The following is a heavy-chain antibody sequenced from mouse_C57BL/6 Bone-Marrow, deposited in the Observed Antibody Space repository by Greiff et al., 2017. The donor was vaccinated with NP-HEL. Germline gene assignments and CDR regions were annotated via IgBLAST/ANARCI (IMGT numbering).Heavy chain of an antibody. Sequence: QVQLQQSGPELVKPGASVKLSCKASGYTFTSYDINWVKQRPGQGLEWIGWIYPRDGSTKYNEKFKGKATLTVDTSSSTAYMELHSLTSEDSAVYFCARSGDGSSPYYAMDYWGQGTSVTVSS. J-gene: IGHJ4*01. CDR3: ARSGDGSSPYYAMDY. V-gene: IGHV1-85*01. CDR2: IYPRDGST. D-gene: IGHD1-1*01. CDR1: GYTFTSYD.